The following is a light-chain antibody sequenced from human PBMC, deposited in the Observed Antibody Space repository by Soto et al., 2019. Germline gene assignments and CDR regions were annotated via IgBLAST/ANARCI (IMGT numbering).Light chain of an antibody. CDR2: DAS. Sequence: AIQVTQSPSSLSASVGDRVTITCRASQDISSDLAWYQQKPGKAPKLLIFDASTLQSGVPSRFSGSRFGTDFTLTLRSLQAEDFANYYYQQFNKYPHSFGGGTKVEIK. V-gene: IGKV1D-13*01. J-gene: IGKJ4*01. CDR1: QDISSD. CDR3: QQFNKYPHS.